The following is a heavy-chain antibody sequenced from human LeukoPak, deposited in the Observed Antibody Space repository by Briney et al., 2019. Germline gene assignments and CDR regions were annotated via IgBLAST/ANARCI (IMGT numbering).Heavy chain of an antibody. J-gene: IGHJ4*02. CDR1: GISLSNYA. D-gene: IGHD3-10*01. Sequence: GGSLRLSCVVSGISLSNYAMTWVRQAPGKGLEWVSYISERGGSTTYADSVKGRFTISRDTSLNTLYLQMNNLRAEDTAVYFCAKRGVVIRGILVIGYHQEAYHYDFWGQGVLVTVSS. CDR3: AKRGVVIRGILVIGYHQEAYHYDF. V-gene: IGHV3-23*01. CDR2: ISERGGST.